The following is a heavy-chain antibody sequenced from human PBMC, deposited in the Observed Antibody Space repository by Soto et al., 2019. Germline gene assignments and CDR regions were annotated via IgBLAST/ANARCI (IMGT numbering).Heavy chain of an antibody. CDR2: IKQDEGEN. J-gene: IGHJ4*02. CDR3: ARASWGLVREGIDF. V-gene: IGHV3-7*01. Sequence: EVQLVESGGDLVQPGGSLRLSCAASGFTFSSYWMSWVRQAPGKGLEWVANIKQDEGENYYVNSVRGRFTISRDNAKNVLYLQMDFLRAEDTAMYYCARASWGLVREGIDFWGQGTLVIVSS. CDR1: GFTFSSYW. D-gene: IGHD1-26*01.